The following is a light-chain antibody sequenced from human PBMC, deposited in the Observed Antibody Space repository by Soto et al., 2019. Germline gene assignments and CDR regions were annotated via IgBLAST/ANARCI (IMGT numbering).Light chain of an antibody. CDR3: QSYDSSLSGYV. J-gene: IGLJ1*01. Sequence: QPVLTNPPSVSGAPGQRVTIPCTETSSNIGATYDVHWSHQLPGTAPKLLIYRNSNRPSGVPNPFPGSKAGTSAFLAITGLQAEDEADYYCQSYDSSLSGYVFGTGTKVTVL. CDR2: RNS. V-gene: IGLV1-40*01. CDR1: SSNIGATYD.